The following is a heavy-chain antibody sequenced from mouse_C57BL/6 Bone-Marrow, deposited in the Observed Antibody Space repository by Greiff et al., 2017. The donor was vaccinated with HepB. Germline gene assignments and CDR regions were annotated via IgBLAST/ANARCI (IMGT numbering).Heavy chain of an antibody. CDR2: ISSGSSTI. CDR3: ARQSTTVVDWYFDV. J-gene: IGHJ1*03. D-gene: IGHD1-1*01. Sequence: EVHLVESGGGLVKPGGSLKLSCAASGFTFSDYGMHWVRQAPEKGLEWVAYISSGSSTIYYADTVKGRFTISRDNAKNTLFLQMTSLRSEDTAMYYCARQSTTVVDWYFDVWGTGTTVTVSS. CDR1: GFTFSDYG. V-gene: IGHV5-17*01.